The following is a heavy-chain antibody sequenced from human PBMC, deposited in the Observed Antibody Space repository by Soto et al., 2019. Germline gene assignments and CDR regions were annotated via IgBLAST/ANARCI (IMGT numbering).Heavy chain of an antibody. D-gene: IGHD6-13*01. CDR2: ISSSSSYI. CDR1: GFTFGSYS. V-gene: IGHV3-21*01. Sequence: GGSLRLSCAASGFTFGSYSMNWVRQAPGKGLEWVSSISSSSSYIYYADSVKGRFTISRDNAKNSLYLQMNSLRAEDTAVYYCAREDSSPPYYYYGMDVWGQGTTVTVSS. J-gene: IGHJ6*02. CDR3: AREDSSPPYYYYGMDV.